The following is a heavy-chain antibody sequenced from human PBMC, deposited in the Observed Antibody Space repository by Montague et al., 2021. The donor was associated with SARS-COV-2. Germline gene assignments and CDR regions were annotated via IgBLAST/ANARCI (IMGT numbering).Heavy chain of an antibody. V-gene: IGHV3-23*01. CDR3: AKGGYCSSISGHGIYEYGMDV. D-gene: IGHD2-2*01. J-gene: IGHJ6*02. Sequence: SLRLSCAASGFTFRSYAMSWVRQAPGKGLEWVSGIIGGGGSTYYTDSVKGRFTISRDNPKNTLYLQMNSLRVEDTAVYYFAKGGYCSSISGHGIYEYGMDVWGQGTTVTVSS. CDR1: GFTFRSYA. CDR2: IIGGGGST.